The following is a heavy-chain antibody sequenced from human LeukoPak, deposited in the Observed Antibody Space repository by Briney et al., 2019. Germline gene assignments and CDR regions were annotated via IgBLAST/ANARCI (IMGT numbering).Heavy chain of an antibody. CDR3: ARDRAVAGTGYYYYMDV. Sequence: PSETLSLTCTVSGGSISSYYWSWIRQPPGKGLEWIGYIYYSGSTNYNPSLKSRVTISVDTSKNQFSLKLSSVTAADTAVYYCARDRAVAGTGYYYYMDVWGKGTTVTISS. J-gene: IGHJ6*03. CDR2: IYYSGST. CDR1: GGSISSYY. V-gene: IGHV4-59*01. D-gene: IGHD6-19*01.